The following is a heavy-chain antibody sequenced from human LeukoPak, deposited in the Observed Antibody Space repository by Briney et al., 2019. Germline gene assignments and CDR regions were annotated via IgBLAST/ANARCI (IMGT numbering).Heavy chain of an antibody. CDR1: GRSFSGYY. J-gene: IGHJ4*02. CDR3: ARGQATVTRN. Sequence: SETLSLTCAVYGRSFSGYYWSWIRQPPGKGLEWIGEINHSGSTNYNPSLKSRVTISVDTSKNQFSLKLSSVTAADTAVYYCARGQATVTRNWGQGTLVTVSS. D-gene: IGHD4-11*01. CDR2: INHSGST. V-gene: IGHV4-34*01.